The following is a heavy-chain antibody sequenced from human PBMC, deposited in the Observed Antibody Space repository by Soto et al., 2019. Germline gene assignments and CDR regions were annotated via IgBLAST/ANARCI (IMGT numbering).Heavy chain of an antibody. CDR3: ARERIAAAATGAFDI. CDR2: IIPYIGIA. V-gene: IGHV1-69*04. J-gene: IGHJ3*02. CDR1: GYTFTSYG. D-gene: IGHD6-13*01. Sequence: GASVKVSCKASGYTFTSYGISWVRQAPGQGLEWMGRIIPYIGIANYAQKFQGRVTITADKSTSTAYMELSSLRSEDTAVYYCARERIAAAATGAFDIWGQGTMVTVSS.